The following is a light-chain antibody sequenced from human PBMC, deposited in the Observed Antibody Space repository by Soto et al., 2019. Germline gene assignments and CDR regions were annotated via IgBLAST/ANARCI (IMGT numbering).Light chain of an antibody. CDR2: DDS. V-gene: IGLV3-21*02. CDR3: QVWDSSSDHYV. CDR1: NIGSKS. J-gene: IGLJ1*01. Sequence: SYELTQPPSVSVAPGQTARITCGGYNIGSKSVHWYQQKPGQAPVLVVFDDSDRPSGLPERFSGSNSGNTATLTISRVEAGDEADYYCQVWDSSSDHYVFGTGTKLTVL.